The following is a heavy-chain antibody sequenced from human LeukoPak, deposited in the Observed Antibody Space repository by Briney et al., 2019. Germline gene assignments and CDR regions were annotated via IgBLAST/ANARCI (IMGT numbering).Heavy chain of an antibody. J-gene: IGHJ6*03. V-gene: IGHV3-7*01. CDR3: TRVEETATTAAIIRKYSYYYYYMDV. Sequence: GGSLRLPCAASGFSFSTYRMSWVRQAPGKGLEWVANIKQDGSEKHYVDSVKGRFTISRDNAKSSLYLQMSSLRAEDTAVYYCTRVEETATTAAIIRKYSYYYYYMDVWGKGNTVTVSS. CDR2: IKQDGSEK. CDR1: GFSFSTYR. D-gene: IGHD4-11*01.